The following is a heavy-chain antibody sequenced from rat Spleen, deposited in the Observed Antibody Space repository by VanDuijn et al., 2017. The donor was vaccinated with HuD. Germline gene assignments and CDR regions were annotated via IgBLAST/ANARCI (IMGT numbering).Heavy chain of an antibody. D-gene: IGHD1-10*01. CDR1: GFSLTSNG. J-gene: IGHJ4*01. CDR3: ARLRGYNTHYYVMDA. Sequence: QVQLKESGPGLVQPSQTLSLTCTVSGFSLTSNGVGWVRQPLGKGLVWMGTIWAGGSTNYNSAVQSQLSISRDTSKSQVFLKMNSLQPEDTGTYYCARLRGYNTHYYVMDAWGQGASVTVSS. V-gene: IGHV2-72*01. CDR2: IWAGGST.